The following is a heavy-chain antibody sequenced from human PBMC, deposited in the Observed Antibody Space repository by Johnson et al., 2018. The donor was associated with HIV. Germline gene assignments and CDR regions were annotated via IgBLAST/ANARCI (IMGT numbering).Heavy chain of an antibody. V-gene: IGHV3-20*04. D-gene: IGHD2-2*01. CDR2: INWNGGSI. CDR3: ARVSCSSTSCLGVDAFDI. Sequence: EVQLVESGGGVVRPGGSLRLSCAASGFTFDDYGMSWVRQVPGKGLEWVSGINWNGGSIGYAESVKGRFTISRDNAKNSLYLQMNSLRAEDTALYYCARVSCSSTSCLGVDAFDIWGQGTMVTVSS. J-gene: IGHJ3*02. CDR1: GFTFDDYG.